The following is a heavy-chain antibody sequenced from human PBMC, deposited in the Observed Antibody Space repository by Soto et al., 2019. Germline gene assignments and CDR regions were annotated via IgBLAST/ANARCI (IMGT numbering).Heavy chain of an antibody. CDR2: LSRGDER. Sequence: QVQLQESGPGLVTPSETLSLTCTVSGAPITTTKWWAWVRLPPGKGLEWIGELSRGDERSSNPSLEGRFTMSLDKSNNHFSLKLTSVTAADTAIYYCATQTISYTWGVWGRGTSVTGSS. J-gene: IGHJ6*02. V-gene: IGHV4-4*02. CDR3: ATQTISYTWGV. D-gene: IGHD3-16*01. CDR1: GAPITTTKW.